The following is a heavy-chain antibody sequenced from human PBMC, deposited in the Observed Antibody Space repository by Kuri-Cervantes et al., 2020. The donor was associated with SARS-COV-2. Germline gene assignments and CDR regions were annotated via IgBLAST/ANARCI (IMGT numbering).Heavy chain of an antibody. CDR1: GYSFTSYW. CDR3: ARLNSSWYPHYFDY. J-gene: IGHJ4*02. D-gene: IGHD6-13*01. V-gene: IGHV5-51*01. CDR2: IYPGDSDT. Sequence: KDSCKGSGYSFTSYWIGWVRQMPGKGLEWMGIIYPGDSDTRYSPSFQGQVTISADKSISTAYLQWSSLKASDTAMYYCARLNSSWYPHYFDYWGQGTLVTVSS.